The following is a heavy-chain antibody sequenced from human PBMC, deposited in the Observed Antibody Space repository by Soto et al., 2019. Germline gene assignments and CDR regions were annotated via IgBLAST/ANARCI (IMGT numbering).Heavy chain of an antibody. CDR1: GFTFDSYP. Sequence: GVSLRLSCAVSGFTFDSYPMHWVRQAPGKGLEWVAVVSYDGTKEYYADSVKGRFTISRDNSKSTLSLQMNSLRADDTAVYYCARAEYSSSWSPYYYYYGMDVWGQGTTVTVS. CDR3: ARAEYSSSWSPYYYYYGMDV. D-gene: IGHD6-13*01. CDR2: VSYDGTKE. V-gene: IGHV3-30*14. J-gene: IGHJ6*02.